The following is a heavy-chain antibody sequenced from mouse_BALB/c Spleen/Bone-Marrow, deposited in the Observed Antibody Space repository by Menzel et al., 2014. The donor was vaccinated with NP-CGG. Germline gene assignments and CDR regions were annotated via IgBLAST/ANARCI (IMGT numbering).Heavy chain of an antibody. CDR2: ISYSGNA. CDR3: ARGNGYHFDY. J-gene: IGHJ2*01. CDR1: GDSITSSY. V-gene: IGHV3-8*02. D-gene: IGHD1-2*01. Sequence: VQLVESGPSLVKPSQTLSLTCSVTGDSITSSYWNWIRKFPGNKLEYMGYISYSGNAYYNPSLKSRISLTRDTSKNQYYLQLKSVTTEDTTTYFCARGNGYHFDYVGQGTTLTVSS.